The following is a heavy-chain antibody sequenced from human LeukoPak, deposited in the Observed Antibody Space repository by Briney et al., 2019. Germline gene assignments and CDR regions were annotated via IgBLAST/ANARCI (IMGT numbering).Heavy chain of an antibody. CDR2: IYYSGST. CDR1: GGSINNYY. J-gene: IGHJ4*02. D-gene: IGHD6-19*01. V-gene: IGHV4-59*08. Sequence: PSETLSLTCTVSGGSINNYYWSWVRQPPGKGLECIGYIYYSGSTNYNPSLKSRVTISVDTSKNQFSLKLSSVTAADTAVYYCARHMGSGWYYFDYWGQGTLVTVSS. CDR3: ARHMGSGWYYFDY.